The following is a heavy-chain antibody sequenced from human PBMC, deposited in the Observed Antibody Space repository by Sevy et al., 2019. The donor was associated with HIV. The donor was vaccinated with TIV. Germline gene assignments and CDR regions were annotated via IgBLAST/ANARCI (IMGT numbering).Heavy chain of an antibody. Sequence: GGSLRLSCAASGFTFSSYSMNWVRQAPGKGLEWVTVISYHGRDKFYAESVKGRSNISRDNSKNMVYLQIDSLRPEDTAVYYCAKDFTGYNGLDVWGQGTMVTVSS. J-gene: IGHJ6*02. CDR2: ISYHGRDK. CDR1: GFTFSSYS. D-gene: IGHD3-9*01. V-gene: IGHV3-30*18. CDR3: AKDFTGYNGLDV.